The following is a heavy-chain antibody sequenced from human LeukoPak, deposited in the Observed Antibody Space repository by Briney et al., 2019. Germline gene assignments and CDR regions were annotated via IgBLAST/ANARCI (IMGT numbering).Heavy chain of an antibody. D-gene: IGHD6-19*01. CDR2: IYYSGST. J-gene: IGHJ4*02. CDR3: ARGSGWYYY. V-gene: IGHV4-59*01. CDR1: GGSISSYY. Sequence: PSETLSLTCTVSGGSISSYYWSWIRQPPGGGLEWIGYIYYSGSTNYNPSLKSRVTISVDTSKNQFSLKLSSVTAADRAVYYCARGSGWYYYWGQGTRVTVSS.